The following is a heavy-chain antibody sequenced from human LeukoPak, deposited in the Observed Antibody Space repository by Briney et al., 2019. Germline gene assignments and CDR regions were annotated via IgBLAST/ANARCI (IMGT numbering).Heavy chain of an antibody. Sequence: GGSLRLSCEASGFIFSNLWMSWVRQAPGKGLEWVANIREDGSEAYYVDFVKGRFTISRDNDKNSLHLQMNSLRVEDTAVYYCARVLYFRENSYAGPFDQRGQGTLVTVSS. CDR1: GFIFSNLW. D-gene: IGHD5-18*01. CDR2: IREDGSEA. J-gene: IGHJ4*02. V-gene: IGHV3-7*01. CDR3: ARVLYFRENSYAGPFDQ.